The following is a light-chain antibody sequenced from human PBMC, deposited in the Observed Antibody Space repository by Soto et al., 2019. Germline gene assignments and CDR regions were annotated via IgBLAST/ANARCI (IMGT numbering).Light chain of an antibody. CDR3: QHSYSTPGT. J-gene: IGKJ1*01. CDR1: QSISSY. Sequence: DIQMTQSPSSLSASVGDRVTITCRASQSISSYLNWYQQKPGKAPKILIYAASSLESGVTSRFSGSGSGTDFTLTISSLQPEDCANYYCQHSYSTPGTLGQGTKVEIK. CDR2: AAS. V-gene: IGKV1-39*01.